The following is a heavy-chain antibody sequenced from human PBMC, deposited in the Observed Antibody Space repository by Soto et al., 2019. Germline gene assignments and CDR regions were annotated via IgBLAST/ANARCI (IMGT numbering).Heavy chain of an antibody. CDR3: AREVGGEPGY. J-gene: IGHJ4*02. Sequence: QVQLVQSGAEVKKPGASVKVSCKASGYTFTSYGISWVRQAPGQGLEWMGWISAYNGKTNYAQKLQGTVTMTTDTPTRTACVELSSLRSDYTALYYCAREVGGEPGYGGQGTLVTVSS. CDR2: ISAYNGKT. V-gene: IGHV1-18*01. CDR1: GYTFTSYG. D-gene: IGHD3-16*01.